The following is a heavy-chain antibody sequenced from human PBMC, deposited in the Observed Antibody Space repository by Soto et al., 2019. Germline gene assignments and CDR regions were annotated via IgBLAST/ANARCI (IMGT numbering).Heavy chain of an antibody. CDR1: GYSFTDYH. Sequence: ASVKVSCKASGYSFTDYHIHWVRQAPGQGLEWLGRINPKSGGTSTAQKFQGWVTMTTDTSISTASMELTRLTSDDTAIYYCARGDSADCSNGVCSFFYNHDMDVWGQGTTVTVS. CDR2: INPKSGGT. D-gene: IGHD2-8*01. V-gene: IGHV1-2*04. CDR3: ARGDSADCSNGVCSFFYNHDMDV. J-gene: IGHJ6*02.